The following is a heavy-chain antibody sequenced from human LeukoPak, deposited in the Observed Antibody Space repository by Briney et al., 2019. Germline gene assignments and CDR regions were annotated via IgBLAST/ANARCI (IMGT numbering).Heavy chain of an antibody. J-gene: IGHJ5*02. CDR1: GFSLSTSGVS. CDR3: AHRGRVVPAAIVVFDP. Sequence: ASGPTLVNPTQTLTLTCTFSGFSLSTSGVSAGWIRQPPGKALEWVALIYWDDDKRYSPSLKSRLTITKDTSKNQVVLTMTNKDPVDTATCYCAHRGRVVPAAIVVFDPWGQGTLVTVSS. CDR2: IYWDDDK. D-gene: IGHD2-2*02. V-gene: IGHV2-5*02.